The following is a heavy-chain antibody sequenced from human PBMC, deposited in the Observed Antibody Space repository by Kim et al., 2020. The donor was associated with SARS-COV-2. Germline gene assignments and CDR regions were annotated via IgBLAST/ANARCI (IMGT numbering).Heavy chain of an antibody. Sequence: GGSLRLSCAASGFTFTNAWMAWVRQAPGKGLEWVGRIKSKTGGGTTAYAAPVKGRFTISRDDSKSTLYLQMNSLKTEDTALYYCTTGGRPVGATPFDYWGQGTLVTVSA. CDR2: IKSKTGGGTT. J-gene: IGHJ4*02. V-gene: IGHV3-15*01. CDR1: GFTFTNAW. D-gene: IGHD1-26*01. CDR3: TTGGRPVGATPFDY.